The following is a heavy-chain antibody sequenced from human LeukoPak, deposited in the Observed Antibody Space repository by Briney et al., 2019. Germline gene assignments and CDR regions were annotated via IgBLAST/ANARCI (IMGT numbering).Heavy chain of an antibody. V-gene: IGHV3-53*04. CDR3: ARLYGTFLEWSPYFDY. D-gene: IGHD3-3*02. CDR1: GFTFNTSP. CDR2: IYSGGST. Sequence: GGSLRLSCSASGFTFNTSPMYWVRQAPGKGLEWVSVIYSGGSTYYADSVKGRFTISRHNSKNTLYLQMNSLRAEDTAVYYCARLYGTFLEWSPYFDYWGQGTLVTVSS. J-gene: IGHJ4*02.